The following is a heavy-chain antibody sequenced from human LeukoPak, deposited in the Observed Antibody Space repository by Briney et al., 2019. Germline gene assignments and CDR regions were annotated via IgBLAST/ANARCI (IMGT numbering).Heavy chain of an antibody. CDR3: ATGNSDGYYYYYMGV. CDR2: ICSNGGCT. V-gene: IGHV3-64*01. J-gene: IGHJ6*03. CDR1: GFTFSSYA. D-gene: IGHD4-23*01. Sequence: PGGSLRLSCAASGFTFSSYAMYWVRQAPGKGLEFVSAICSNGGCTYYANSVKGRFTISRDNSKNTLYLQMGSLRAEDMAVYYCATGNSDGYYYYYMGVWGKGTTVTVSS.